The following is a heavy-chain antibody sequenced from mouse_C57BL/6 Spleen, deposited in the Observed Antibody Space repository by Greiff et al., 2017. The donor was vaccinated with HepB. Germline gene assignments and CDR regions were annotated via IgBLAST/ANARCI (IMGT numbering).Heavy chain of an antibody. J-gene: IGHJ1*03. CDR1: GYTFTSYW. D-gene: IGHD4-1*01. Sequence: VQLQQPGAELVKPGASVKLSCKASGYTFTSYWMQWVKQRPGQGLEWIGEIDPSDSYTNYNQKFKGKATLTVDTSSSTAYMQLSSLTSEDSAVYYCARTWDVDWYFDVWGTGTTVTVSS. CDR3: ARTWDVDWYFDV. V-gene: IGHV1-50*01. CDR2: IDPSDSYT.